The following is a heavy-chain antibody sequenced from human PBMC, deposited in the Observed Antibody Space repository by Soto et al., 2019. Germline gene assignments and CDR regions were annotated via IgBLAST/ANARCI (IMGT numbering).Heavy chain of an antibody. CDR3: ARFSISWYDAFDI. D-gene: IGHD6-13*01. V-gene: IGHV3-15*01. Sequence: GGSLRLSCAASGFTFSNAWMSWVRQAPGKGLEWVGRIKSKTDGGTTDYAAPVKGRFTISRDDSKNTLYLQMNSLRAEDTAVYYCARFSISWYDAFDIWGQGTMVTVSS. J-gene: IGHJ3*02. CDR2: IKSKTDGGTT. CDR1: GFTFSNAW.